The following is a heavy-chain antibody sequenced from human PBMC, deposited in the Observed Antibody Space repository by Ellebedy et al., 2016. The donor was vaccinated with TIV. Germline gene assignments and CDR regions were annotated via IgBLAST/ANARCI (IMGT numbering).Heavy chain of an antibody. V-gene: IGHV3-30*02. D-gene: IGHD6-19*01. J-gene: IGHJ4*02. Sequence: GESLKISCAASGFTFSSFGMHWVRQAPGKGLEWVALIRSDRSNEYYADSVKGRFTISRDNSKKTLYLHMNRLGAEDTAVYYCAKDKDSGWYPYYFDYWGQGTLVAVSS. CDR1: GFTFSSFG. CDR3: AKDKDSGWYPYYFDY. CDR2: IRSDRSNE.